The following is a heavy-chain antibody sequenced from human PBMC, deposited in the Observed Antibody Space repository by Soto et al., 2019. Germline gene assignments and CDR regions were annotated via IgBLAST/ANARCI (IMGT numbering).Heavy chain of an antibody. Sequence: GGSLRLSCAASGFTFSSYGMHWVRQAPGKGLEWVAVISYDGSNKYYADSVKGRFTISRDNSKNTLYLQMNSLRAEDTAVYYCAKDMYRTPYSGSYYYYYGMDVWGQGTTVTVSS. V-gene: IGHV3-30*18. CDR3: AKDMYRTPYSGSYYYYYGMDV. J-gene: IGHJ6*02. CDR2: ISYDGSNK. CDR1: GFTFSSYG. D-gene: IGHD1-26*01.